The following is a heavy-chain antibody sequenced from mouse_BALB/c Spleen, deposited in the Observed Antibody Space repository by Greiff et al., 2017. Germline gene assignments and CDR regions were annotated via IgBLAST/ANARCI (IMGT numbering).Heavy chain of an antibody. CDR3: AKREGYGNLHAMDY. D-gene: IGHD2-10*02. CDR1: GFSLTSYG. V-gene: IGHV2-5-1*01. CDR2: IWRGGST. Sequence: QVQLQQSGPSLVQPSQSLSITCTVSGFSLTSYGVHWVRQSPGKGLEWLGVIWRGGSTDYNAAFMSRLSITKDNSKSQVFFKMNSLQADDTAIYYCAKREGYGNLHAMDYWGQGTSVTVSS. J-gene: IGHJ4*01.